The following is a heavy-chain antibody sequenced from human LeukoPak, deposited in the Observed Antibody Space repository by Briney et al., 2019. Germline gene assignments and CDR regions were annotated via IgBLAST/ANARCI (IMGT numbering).Heavy chain of an antibody. CDR3: AREVRYYDSSGYTYNRFDP. Sequence: ASVKVSCKASGYTFTSYGISWVRQAPGQGLEWMGWINPNSGGTNYAQKFQGRVTMTRDTSISTAYMELSRLRSDDTAVYYCAREVRYYDSSGYTYNRFDPWGQGTLVTVSS. D-gene: IGHD3-22*01. J-gene: IGHJ5*02. CDR2: INPNSGGT. V-gene: IGHV1-2*02. CDR1: GYTFTSYG.